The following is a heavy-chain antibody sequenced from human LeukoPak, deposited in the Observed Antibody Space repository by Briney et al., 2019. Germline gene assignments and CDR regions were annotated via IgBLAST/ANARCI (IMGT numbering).Heavy chain of an antibody. J-gene: IGHJ4*02. CDR3: LVTTRSRGFDY. CDR2: VSGSGDNT. Sequence: GGSLRLSCAASGFTFSSHAMSWVRQAPGEGLEWVSAVSGSGDNTYYADSVKGRFTISRDNPENSVYLQMSSLRAEDTAVYYCLVTTRSRGFDYWGQGTLVTVSS. D-gene: IGHD1/OR15-1a*01. CDR1: GFTFSSHA. V-gene: IGHV3-23*01.